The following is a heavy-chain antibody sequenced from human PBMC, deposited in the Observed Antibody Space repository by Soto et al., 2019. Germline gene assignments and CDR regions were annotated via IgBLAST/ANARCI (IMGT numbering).Heavy chain of an antibody. D-gene: IGHD3-3*01. CDR1: GFTFSNAW. J-gene: IGHJ3*02. CDR2: IKSKTDGGTT. CDR3: TTSEGVDRARDAFDI. V-gene: IGHV3-15*01. Sequence: PGGSLRLSCAASGFTFSNAWMSWVRQAPGKGLEWVGRIKSKTDGGTTDYAAPVKGRFTISRDDSKNTLYLQMNSLKTEDTAVYYCTTSEGVDRARDAFDIWGQGTMVTVSS.